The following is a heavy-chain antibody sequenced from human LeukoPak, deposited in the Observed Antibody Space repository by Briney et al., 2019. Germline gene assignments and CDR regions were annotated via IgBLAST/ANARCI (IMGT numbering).Heavy chain of an antibody. CDR3: AKSAYYDSSGFYREYYFDY. V-gene: IGHV3-30-3*02. D-gene: IGHD3-22*01. J-gene: IGHJ4*02. Sequence: GRSLRLSCAASGFTFSSYAMHWVRQAPGKGLEWVAVISYDGSNKYYADSVKGRFTISRDNSKNTLHLQMNSLRAEDTAVYYCAKSAYYDSSGFYREYYFDYWGQGTLVTVSS. CDR1: GFTFSSYA. CDR2: ISYDGSNK.